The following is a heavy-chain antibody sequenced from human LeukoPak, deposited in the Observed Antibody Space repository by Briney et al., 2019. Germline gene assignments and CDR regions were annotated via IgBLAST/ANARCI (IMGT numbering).Heavy chain of an antibody. Sequence: GGSLRLSCATSGFTFTNHWMSWVRQAPGKGLEWVANINQDGSERNYVDSVKGRFTISRDNAKNSLYLQMNSLRAEDTAVYYCARVTLAGGYFDYWGQGTLVTVSS. J-gene: IGHJ4*02. V-gene: IGHV3-7*01. CDR3: ARVTLAGGYFDY. CDR2: INQDGSER. D-gene: IGHD3-10*01. CDR1: GFTFTNHW.